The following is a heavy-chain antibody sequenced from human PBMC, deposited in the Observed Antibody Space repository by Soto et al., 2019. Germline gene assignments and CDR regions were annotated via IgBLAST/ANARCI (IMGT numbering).Heavy chain of an antibody. D-gene: IGHD3-10*01. CDR3: ARESVRGADDAFDI. J-gene: IGHJ3*02. CDR2: IYYSGST. CDR1: GGSIISGGYY. V-gene: IGHV4-31*03. Sequence: SETLSLTCTVSGGSIISGGYYCGWMGQHPWKGLELIGYIYYSGSTYYNPSLKSRVTISVDTSKNQFSLKLSSVTASDTAVYYCARESVRGADDAFDIWGQGTMVTVSS.